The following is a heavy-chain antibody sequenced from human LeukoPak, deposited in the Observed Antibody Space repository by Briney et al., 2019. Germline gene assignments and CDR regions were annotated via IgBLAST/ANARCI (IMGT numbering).Heavy chain of an antibody. CDR3: ARNRDGYNSFDY. Sequence: SETLSLTCNVSGVSISSNTFSWGWIRQPPGKGLEWIGYIYYSGSTNYNPSLKSRVTISVDTSKNQFSLKLSSVTAADTAVYYCARNRDGYNSFDYWGQGTLVTVSS. D-gene: IGHD5-24*01. CDR1: GVSISSNTFS. J-gene: IGHJ4*02. CDR2: IYYSGST. V-gene: IGHV4-61*05.